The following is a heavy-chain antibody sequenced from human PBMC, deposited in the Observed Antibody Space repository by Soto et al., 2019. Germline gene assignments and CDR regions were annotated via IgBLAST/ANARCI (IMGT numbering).Heavy chain of an antibody. CDR3: ARQHTLSYYYDSSGYY. Sequence: QLQLQESGPGLVKPSETLSLTCTVSGGSISSSSYYWGWIRQPPGKGLEWIGSIYYSGSTYYNPSVKSRVTIAVDTSKNQFSLKLSSVTAADTAVYYCARQHTLSYYYDSSGYYWGQGTLVTVSS. V-gene: IGHV4-39*01. D-gene: IGHD3-22*01. CDR1: GGSISSSSYY. J-gene: IGHJ4*02. CDR2: IYYSGST.